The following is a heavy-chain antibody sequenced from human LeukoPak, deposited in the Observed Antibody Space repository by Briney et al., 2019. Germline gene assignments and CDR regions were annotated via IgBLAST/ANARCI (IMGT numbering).Heavy chain of an antibody. J-gene: IGHJ4*02. CDR2: ISGSGGNT. CDR3: PKADVSSVYYELPLDY. V-gene: IGHV3-23*01. D-gene: IGHD3-22*01. Sequence: PGGSLRLSCAASGFTFSSYAMSWVRQAPGKGLEWVSAISGSGGNTYYADSVKGRFTISRDNSKNTLYLQMNSLRAEDTAVYYWPKADVSSVYYELPLDYGGQGTLVTVSS. CDR1: GFTFSSYA.